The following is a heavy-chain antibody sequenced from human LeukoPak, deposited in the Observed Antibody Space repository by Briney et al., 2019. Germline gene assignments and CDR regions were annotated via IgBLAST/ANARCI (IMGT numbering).Heavy chain of an antibody. V-gene: IGHV4-39*01. CDR2: IYYSGST. CDR3: ARHRSYYGSGSPGGYNWFDP. D-gene: IGHD3-10*01. CDR1: GGSISSSSYY. J-gene: IGHJ5*02. Sequence: PSETLSLICTVSGGSISSSSYYWGWIRQPPGKGLEWIGSIYYSGSTYYNPSLKSRVTISVDTSKNQFSLKLSSVTAADTAVYYCARHRSYYGSGSPGGYNWFDPWGQGTLVTVSS.